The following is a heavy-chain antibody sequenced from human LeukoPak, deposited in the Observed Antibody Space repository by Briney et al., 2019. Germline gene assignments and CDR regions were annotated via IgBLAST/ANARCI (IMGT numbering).Heavy chain of an antibody. Sequence: TGGSLRLSCEASGFTFSSYAMSWVRQAPGKGLEWVSTISASGGSTYYADSVKGRFTISRDNSKNTLYLQMNSLRAEDTAVYYCAEDTTIKDYYYYGMDVWGQGTTVTVSS. CDR1: GFTFSSYA. J-gene: IGHJ6*02. CDR2: ISASGGST. V-gene: IGHV3-23*01. D-gene: IGHD1-26*01. CDR3: AEDTTIKDYYYYGMDV.